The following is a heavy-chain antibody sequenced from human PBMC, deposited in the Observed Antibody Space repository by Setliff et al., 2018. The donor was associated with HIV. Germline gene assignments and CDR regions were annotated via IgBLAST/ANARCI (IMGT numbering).Heavy chain of an antibody. CDR3: ARAHFLVAMTRNWFDP. J-gene: IGHJ5*02. V-gene: IGHV1-2*02. D-gene: IGHD5-12*01. CDR1: GYIFTDYF. Sequence: ASVKVSCKASGYIFTDYFIHWVRQAPGQGLEWMGWISPQNGDRKIPQRFQGRVTMTTDTSTNTAHMELIRPRFDDTAVYYCARAHFLVAMTRNWFDPWGQGTLVTVSS. CDR2: ISPQNGDR.